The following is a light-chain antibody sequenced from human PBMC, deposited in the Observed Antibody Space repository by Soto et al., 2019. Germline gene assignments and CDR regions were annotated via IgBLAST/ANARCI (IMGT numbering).Light chain of an antibody. J-gene: IGKJ1*01. CDR1: QSVSSEY. CDR3: QQYGGSTRT. Sequence: EIVMTHSPATLSCSPGERATLSCTASQSVSSEYLVWYQQKPGQAPRLLIYGASSRATGIPDRISGSGSGTDFTLTISRVEPEDVAVYYCQQYGGSTRTFGQGTKVDI. V-gene: IGKV3-20*01. CDR2: GAS.